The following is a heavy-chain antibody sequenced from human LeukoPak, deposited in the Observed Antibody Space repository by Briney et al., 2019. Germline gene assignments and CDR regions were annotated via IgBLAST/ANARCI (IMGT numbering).Heavy chain of an antibody. D-gene: IGHD3-10*01. CDR2: IRGDGYDT. CDR1: GFSFSDFW. CDR3: ASDRVLGSGSLDN. V-gene: IGHV3-74*01. J-gene: IGHJ4*02. Sequence: GGSLRLSCAASGFSFSDFWMHWVHQTPGKGLVWVSRIRGDGYDTNYADSVEGRFTISRDNARHTLYLQMNSLRADDTAVYYCASDRVLGSGSLDNWGQGTLVTVSS.